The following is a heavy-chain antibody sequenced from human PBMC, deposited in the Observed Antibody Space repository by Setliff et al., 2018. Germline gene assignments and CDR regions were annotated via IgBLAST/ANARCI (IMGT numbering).Heavy chain of an antibody. V-gene: IGHV1-2*02. CDR1: GYTFAGYY. CDR2: INPNSGGA. CDR3: ARSSDSGYYHQRDAFDI. D-gene: IGHD3-22*01. Sequence: GASVKVSCKASGYTFAGYYMHWVRQAPGQGLEWMGWINPNSGGANYAQKFQGRVTMTRDTSISTGYMELSRLRSDDTAVYYCARSSDSGYYHQRDAFDIWGQGTRVTVSS. J-gene: IGHJ3*02.